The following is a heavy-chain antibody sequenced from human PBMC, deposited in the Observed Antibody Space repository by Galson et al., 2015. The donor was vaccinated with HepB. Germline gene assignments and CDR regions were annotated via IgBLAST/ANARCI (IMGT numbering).Heavy chain of an antibody. CDR3: TTDASSAYYYGYYYGMDV. V-gene: IGHV3-15*01. D-gene: IGHD3-22*01. Sequence: SLRLSCAASGFTFSNAWMSWVRQAPGKGLEWVGRIKSKTDGGTTDYAAPVKARFTISRDDSKNTLYLQMNSLKTEDTAVYYCTTDASSAYYYGYYYGMDVWGQGTTVTGSS. CDR2: IKSKTDGGTT. J-gene: IGHJ6*02. CDR1: GFTFSNAW.